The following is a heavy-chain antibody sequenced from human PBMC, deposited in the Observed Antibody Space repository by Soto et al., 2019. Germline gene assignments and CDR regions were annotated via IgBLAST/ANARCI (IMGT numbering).Heavy chain of an antibody. CDR1: GFTFDDYA. D-gene: IGHD6-6*01. Sequence: EVQLVESGGGLVQPGRSLRLSCAASGFTFDDYAMHWVRQGPGKGLEWVSGISWNSGSIAYADSVKGRFTISRDKAKNCMYLQMNRLGAEDTGLYYCAKDRGGGTYSTSSFYYYGMDVWGQGTTVTVSS. CDR3: AKDRGGGTYSTSSFYYYGMDV. J-gene: IGHJ6*02. V-gene: IGHV3-9*01. CDR2: ISWNSGSI.